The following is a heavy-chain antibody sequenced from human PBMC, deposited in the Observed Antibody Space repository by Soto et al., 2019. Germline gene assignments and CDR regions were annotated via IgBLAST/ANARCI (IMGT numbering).Heavy chain of an antibody. J-gene: IGHJ6*02. V-gene: IGHV3-33*01. CDR1: GFTFSGHA. D-gene: IGHD6-19*01. CDR2: IWYDGSNK. CDR3: ARDGQGLAPYALDV. Sequence: QVQLVESGGGVAQPGRSLRLSCTVSGFTFSGHAMHWVRQAPGKGLEWVTQIWYDGSNKYYAESVKGRFTISRDNSKNKLYLQMSSLRVEDTAVYYCARDGQGLAPYALDVWGQGTSVTVSS.